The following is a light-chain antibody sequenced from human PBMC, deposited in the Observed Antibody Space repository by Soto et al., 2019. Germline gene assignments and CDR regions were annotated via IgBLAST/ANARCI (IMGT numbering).Light chain of an antibody. CDR3: QQYENLPT. V-gene: IGKV1-33*01. J-gene: IGKJ5*01. CDR1: QNINNY. CDR2: DAS. Sequence: DIQMTRSPSSLSASVGDRVTIPCQARQNINNYLNWYQQKPGRAPKLLIYDASNLEAGVPSRFRGSGSGTDLTFTISRLQPEDIATYYCQQYENLPTFGQGTRLEIK.